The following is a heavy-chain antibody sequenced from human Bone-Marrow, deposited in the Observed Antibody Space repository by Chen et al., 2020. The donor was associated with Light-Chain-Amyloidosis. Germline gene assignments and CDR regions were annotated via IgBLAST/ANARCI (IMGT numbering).Heavy chain of an antibody. CDR2: ISDDGSNK. V-gene: IGHV3-30*04. J-gene: IGHJ2*01. CDR3: ARCPGYYYASGSSSPLGANWYFDL. Sequence: QEQLVESGGGVVQPGKSLRLSCAAAGFPFSRYTMHWVRQAPGKGLEWVAVISDDGSNKFYADSVKGRFTFSRDNSKNTLYLQMDSLRPEDTAVYYCARCPGYYYASGSSSPLGANWYFDLWGRGTLVTVSS. CDR1: GFPFSRYT. D-gene: IGHD3-10*01.